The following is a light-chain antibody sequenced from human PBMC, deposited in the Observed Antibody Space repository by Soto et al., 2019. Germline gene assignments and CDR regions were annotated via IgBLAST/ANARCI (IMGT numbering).Light chain of an antibody. CDR3: QQRSNWPPIT. V-gene: IGKV3-11*01. CDR1: QSVSSY. J-gene: IGKJ5*01. CDR2: DAS. Sequence: EIVLTQSPATLSLSPWERGTLSCRASQSVSSYLAWYQQKPSQAPRLLIYDASNRATGIPARFSGSGSGTDFTLTISSLEPEDFAVYYCQQRSNWPPITFGQGTRLEIK.